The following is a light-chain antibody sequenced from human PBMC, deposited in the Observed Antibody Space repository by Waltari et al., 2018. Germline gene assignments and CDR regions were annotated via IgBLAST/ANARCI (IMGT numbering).Light chain of an antibody. CDR2: WAS. J-gene: IGKJ4*01. CDR3: QQYHSTPLT. Sequence: DIVMTQSPDSLAVSLGDSATINCKSSQSVLYSSNNKNYLAWYQQKPGQPPKLLIYWASTRESGVPDRFSGSGSGTDFTLTISSLQAEDVAVYYCQQYHSTPLTFGGGTKVEIK. CDR1: QSVLYSSNNKNY. V-gene: IGKV4-1*01.